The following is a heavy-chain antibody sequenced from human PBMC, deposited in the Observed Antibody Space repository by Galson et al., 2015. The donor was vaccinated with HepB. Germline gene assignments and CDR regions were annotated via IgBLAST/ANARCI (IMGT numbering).Heavy chain of an antibody. Sequence: TLSLTCTVSGDSATGYYWGWIRQPPGKGLDWIGSVDDTGTTIYNPSLRTRVTVSADTSKNQFSLRLMSVTAADTAVYFCVRELGGSSPHFKYGMDVWGQGTTGTVSS. D-gene: IGHD3-10*01. CDR1: GDSATGYY. J-gene: IGHJ6*02. CDR2: VDDTGTT. V-gene: IGHV4-59*02. CDR3: VRELGGSSPHFKYGMDV.